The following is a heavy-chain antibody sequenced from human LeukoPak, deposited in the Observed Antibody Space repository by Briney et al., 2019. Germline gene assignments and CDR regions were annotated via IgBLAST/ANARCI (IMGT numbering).Heavy chain of an antibody. CDR1: GFTFSSYA. CDR2: ISNDGIHQ. J-gene: IGHJ4*02. CDR3: AKEMGPFIHGDY. V-gene: IGHV3-30*18. Sequence: GGSLRLSCAASGFTFSSYAMHWVRQDPAKGLEWVAVISNDGIHQFYADSVKGRFTISRDNPKNTLYLQMNSLRTEDTALYYCAKEMGPFIHGDYWGQGTVVTVSS. D-gene: IGHD2-8*01.